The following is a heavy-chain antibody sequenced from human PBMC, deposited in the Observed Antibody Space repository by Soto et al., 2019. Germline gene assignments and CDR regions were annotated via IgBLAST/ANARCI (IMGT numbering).Heavy chain of an antibody. Sequence: SETLSLTCTVSGGSISSGGYYWSWIRQHPGKGLEWIGYIYYSGSTYYNPSLKSRVTISVDTSKNQFSLKLSSVTAADTAVYYCARAQLGIAAARTMTYFDYWGQATLVTVSS. CDR1: GGSISSGGYY. D-gene: IGHD6-13*01. J-gene: IGHJ4*02. CDR2: IYYSGST. CDR3: ARAQLGIAAARTMTYFDY. V-gene: IGHV4-31*03.